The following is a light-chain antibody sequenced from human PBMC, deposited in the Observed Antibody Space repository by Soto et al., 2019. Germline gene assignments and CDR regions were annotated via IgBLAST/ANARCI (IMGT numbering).Light chain of an antibody. CDR2: DAS. CDR3: QQFSSTPSWT. V-gene: IGKV3-20*01. J-gene: IGKJ1*01. Sequence: EIVLTQSPGTLSLSPGERATLSCRASQSVSSSYLAWYQQKAGQVPRLVIYDASSRATGIPDRFSASGSGTDFTLTIRRMEPEDFAVYYCQQFSSTPSWTFGQGTKVDIK. CDR1: QSVSSSY.